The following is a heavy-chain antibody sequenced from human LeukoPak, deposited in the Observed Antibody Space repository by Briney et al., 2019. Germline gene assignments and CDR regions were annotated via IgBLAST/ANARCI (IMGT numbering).Heavy chain of an antibody. CDR2: INHSGST. J-gene: IGHJ6*02. V-gene: IGHV4-34*01. CDR3: ARGTPGRGWYYYYYGMDV. Sequence: PSESLSLTWAVYGGSFSGYYWSWIRQPPGKGLEWIGEINHSGSTNYNPSLKSRVTISVDTSKNQFSLKLSSVTAADTAVYYCARGTPGRGWYYYYYGMDVWGQGTTVTVSS. D-gene: IGHD6-19*01. CDR1: GGSFSGYY.